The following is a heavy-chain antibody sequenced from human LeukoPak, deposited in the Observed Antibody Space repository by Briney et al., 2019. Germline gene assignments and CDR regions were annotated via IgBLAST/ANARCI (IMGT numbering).Heavy chain of an antibody. CDR2: ISSSGSTI. J-gene: IGHJ4*02. Sequence: PGGSLRLSCAASGFTVITDDMTWVRQAPGKGLEWVSYISSSGSTIYYADSVKGRFTISRDNAKNSLYLQMNSLRAEDTAVYYCARDMTGYRTYYFDYWGQGTLVTVSS. D-gene: IGHD5-12*01. CDR1: GFTVITDD. V-gene: IGHV3-48*03. CDR3: ARDMTGYRTYYFDY.